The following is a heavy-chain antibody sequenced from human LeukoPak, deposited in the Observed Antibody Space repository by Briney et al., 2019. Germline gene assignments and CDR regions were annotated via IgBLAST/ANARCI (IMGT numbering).Heavy chain of an antibody. CDR3: ARDGGAAHFDY. J-gene: IGHJ4*02. CDR2: INPNSGGT. D-gene: IGHD3-16*01. CDR1: GYTFTGYY. Sequence: ASVKVSCKASGYTFTGYYMHWVRQAPGQGLEWMGWINPNSGGTNYAQKFQGRVTMTRDTSISTVYMELSSLRSEDTAVYYCARDGGAAHFDYWGQGTLVTVSS. V-gene: IGHV1-2*02.